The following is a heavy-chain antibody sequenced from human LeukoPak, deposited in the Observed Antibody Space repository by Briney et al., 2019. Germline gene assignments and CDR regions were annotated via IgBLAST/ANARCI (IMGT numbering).Heavy chain of an antibody. J-gene: IGHJ4*02. CDR2: ISTDARTI. CDR1: GFAFSTNW. CDR3: ARARIAMVRGPSASDY. D-gene: IGHD3-10*01. Sequence: GGSLRLSCAASGFAFSTNWMHWVRQAPGKGLVWVSHISTDARTITYADFVKGRFTISRDNAKNTLYLQMNSLRAEDTAVYYCARARIAMVRGPSASDYWGQGTLVTVSS. V-gene: IGHV3-74*01.